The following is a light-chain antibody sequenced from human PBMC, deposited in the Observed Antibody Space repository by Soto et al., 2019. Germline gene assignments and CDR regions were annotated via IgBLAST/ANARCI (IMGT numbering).Light chain of an antibody. CDR3: QQYYSTPLT. CDR1: QSLLYSSNNKNY. J-gene: IGKJ4*01. Sequence: IVMTPSPDSLVVSLGERATINCKSSQSLLYSSNNKNYLAWYQQIPGQPPKLLIYWTSTRESGVPDRFSGSGSGTDSTLTISSLQAEDVAVYYCQQYYSTPLTFGGGTKVDI. V-gene: IGKV4-1*01. CDR2: WTS.